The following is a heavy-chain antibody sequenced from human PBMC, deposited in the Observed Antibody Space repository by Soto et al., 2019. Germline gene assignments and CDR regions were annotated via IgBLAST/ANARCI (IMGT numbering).Heavy chain of an antibody. CDR3: AHKGSLTISHAFDV. D-gene: IGHD3-3*02. J-gene: IGHJ3*01. CDR2: IYWTAEK. CDR1: GFSLTASGVA. Sequence: QITLKESGPTLVKPTQTLTLTCAVSGFSLTASGVAVGWIRQPPGKALEWLAFIYWTAEKRYNASMKPRITVTRDISTSQVVLTMTNMDPDDTATYYCAHKGSLTISHAFDVWGRGTMVIVSS. V-gene: IGHV2-5*01.